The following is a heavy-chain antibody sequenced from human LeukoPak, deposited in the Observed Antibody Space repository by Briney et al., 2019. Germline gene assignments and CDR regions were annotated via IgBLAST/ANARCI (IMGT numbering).Heavy chain of an antibody. D-gene: IGHD3-16*01. CDR2: ISYSGST. Sequence: SETLSLTCTVSGGSISNYYWSWIRQPPGKGLEWIGYISYSGSTNYNPSLKSRGTISVDTSKNQFSLKLRSVTTADTAVYYCARALLRPWFDPWGQGTLVTVSS. CDR1: GGSISNYY. J-gene: IGHJ5*02. CDR3: ARALLRPWFDP. V-gene: IGHV4-59*01.